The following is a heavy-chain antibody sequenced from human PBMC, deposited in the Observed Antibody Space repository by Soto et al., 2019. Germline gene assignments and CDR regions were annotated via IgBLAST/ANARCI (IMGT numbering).Heavy chain of an antibody. V-gene: IGHV4-34*01. J-gene: IGHJ4*02. CDR1: GGSFSGYY. Sequence: SETLSLTCAVYGGSFSGYYWSWIRQPPGKGLEWIGEINHSGSTNYNPSLKSRVTISVDTSKNQFSLKLSSVTAADTAVYYFGRGADTGMVRASDYWGQGTLVTVSS. CDR2: INHSGST. CDR3: GRGADTGMVRASDY. D-gene: IGHD5-18*01.